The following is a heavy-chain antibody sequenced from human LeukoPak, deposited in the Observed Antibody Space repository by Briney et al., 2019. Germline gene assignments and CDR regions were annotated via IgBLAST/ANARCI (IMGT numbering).Heavy chain of an antibody. V-gene: IGHV3-23*01. CDR2: ISGSGGST. J-gene: IGHJ3*02. CDR3: AKGERYFDWLADREDAFDI. CDR1: GFTFSSYA. D-gene: IGHD3-9*01. Sequence: GGSLRLSCAASGFTFSSYAMNWVRQAPGKGLEWVSAISGSGGSTYYADSVKGRFTISRDNSKNTLYLQMNSLRAGDTAVYYCAKGERYFDWLADREDAFDIWGQGTMVTVSS.